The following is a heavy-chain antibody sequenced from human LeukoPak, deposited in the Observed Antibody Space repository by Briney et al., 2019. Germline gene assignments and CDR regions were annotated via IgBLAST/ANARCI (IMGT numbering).Heavy chain of an antibody. D-gene: IGHD1-26*01. V-gene: IGHV3-7*01. CDR3: ARDAYKIVGATMD. CDR1: GFTFSSYW. CDR2: IKQDGSEK. J-gene: IGHJ4*02. Sequence: WGSLRLSCAASGFTFSSYWMSWVRQAPGKGLEWVANIKQDGSEKYYVDSVKGRFTISRDNAKNSLYLQMNSLRAEDTAVYYCARDAYKIVGATMDWGQGTLVTVSS.